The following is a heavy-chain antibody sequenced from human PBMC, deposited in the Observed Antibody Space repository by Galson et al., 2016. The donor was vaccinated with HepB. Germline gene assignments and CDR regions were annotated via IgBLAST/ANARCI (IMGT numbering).Heavy chain of an antibody. J-gene: IGHJ4*02. V-gene: IGHV1-69*13. CDR2: IIRMFGTV. D-gene: IGHD5-12*01. CDR1: GGVFSSYA. Sequence: SVKVSCKASGGVFSSYAMSWVRQAPGHGLEWMGGIIRMFGTVNYARKFQGRVTISADDSASTVYMELSGLRSDDTAVYYCARSQIVATFTGFGYWGQGTRVTVSP. CDR3: ARSQIVATFTGFGY.